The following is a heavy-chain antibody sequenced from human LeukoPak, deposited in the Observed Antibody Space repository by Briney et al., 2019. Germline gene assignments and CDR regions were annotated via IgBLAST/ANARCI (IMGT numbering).Heavy chain of an antibody. CDR3: ARVGALEGTVNSIFYYYYMDV. CDR2: INHSGST. V-gene: IGHV4-34*01. Sequence: SETLSLTCTVYGGSFSGYYWNWIRQPPGKGLEWIGVINHSGSTTYTPSLKSRVTISVDTSKNQFSLKLSSVTAADTAVYYCARVGALEGTVNSIFYYYYMDVWGKGTTVTVSS. CDR1: GGSFSGYY. D-gene: IGHD3-10*01. J-gene: IGHJ6*03.